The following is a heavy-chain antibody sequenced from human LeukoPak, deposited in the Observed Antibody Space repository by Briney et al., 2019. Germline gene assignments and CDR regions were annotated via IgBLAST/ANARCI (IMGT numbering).Heavy chain of an antibody. V-gene: IGHV4-38-2*02. CDR3: ARDLSYIGFDP. CDR1: GYSISSGYY. J-gene: IGHJ5*02. D-gene: IGHD2-15*01. Sequence: PSETLSLTCTVSGYSISSGYYWGWIRQSPGKGLEWIGSIYHGGSTYYNPSLRSRVIVSVDTSKNHFSLKMSSVTAADTAVYYCARDLSYIGFDPWGQGTLVTVSS. CDR2: IYHGGST.